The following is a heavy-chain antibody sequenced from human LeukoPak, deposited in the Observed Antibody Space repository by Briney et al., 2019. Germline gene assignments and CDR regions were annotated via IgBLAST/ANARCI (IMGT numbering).Heavy chain of an antibody. V-gene: IGHV1-69*05. D-gene: IGHD6-13*01. J-gene: IGHJ5*02. Sequence: ASVKVSCKASGGTFSSYAISWVRQAPGQGLEWMGRISPVFGTADYAQNFQGRVTITTDESTSTAYMELRSLRSEDTAVYYCATGPAAGNWFDPWGQGPPSSSPQ. CDR1: GGTFSSYA. CDR2: ISPVFGTA. CDR3: ATGPAAGNWFDP.